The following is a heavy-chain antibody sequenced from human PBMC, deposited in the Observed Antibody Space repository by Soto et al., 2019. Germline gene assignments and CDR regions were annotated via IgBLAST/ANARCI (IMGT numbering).Heavy chain of an antibody. CDR1: GGSISSYY. CDR3: ARDRGSSSWPYYYYYGMDV. V-gene: IGHV4-59*01. CDR2: IYYSGST. J-gene: IGHJ6*02. D-gene: IGHD6-13*01. Sequence: PSETLSLTCTVSGGSISSYYWSWIRQPAGKGLEWIGYIYYSGSTNYNPSLKSRVTISVDTSKNQFSLKLSSVTAADTAVYYCARDRGSSSWPYYYYYGMDVWGQGTTVTVSS.